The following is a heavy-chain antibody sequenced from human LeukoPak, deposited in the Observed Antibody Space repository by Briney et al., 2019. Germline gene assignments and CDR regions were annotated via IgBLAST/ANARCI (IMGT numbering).Heavy chain of an antibody. Sequence: PSETLSLTCTVSDGSISSGGYYWSWIRQHPGKGLEWIGYIYYSGSTNYNPSLKSRVTISVDTSKNQFSLKLSSVTAADTAVYYCARAQVTTVTTLIPAFDIWGQGTMVTVSS. CDR3: ARAQVTTVTTLIPAFDI. J-gene: IGHJ3*02. CDR2: IYYSGST. D-gene: IGHD4-17*01. V-gene: IGHV4-61*08. CDR1: DGSISSGGYY.